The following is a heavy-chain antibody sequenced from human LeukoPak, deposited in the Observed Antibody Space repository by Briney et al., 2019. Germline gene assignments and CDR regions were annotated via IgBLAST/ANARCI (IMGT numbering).Heavy chain of an antibody. V-gene: IGHV4-30-4*07. J-gene: IGHJ4*02. CDR3: ARGPPRASSNTYFDY. D-gene: IGHD2-2*01. CDR2: MYYSGST. Sequence: SETLSLTCTVSGASISSGAYSWSCIRLPPGKGLEWIGYMYYSGSTSYNPSLKSRVTISVDTSKNQFSLKLSSVTAADTAVYYCARGPPRASSNTYFDYWGQGTLVTVSS. CDR1: GASISSGAYS.